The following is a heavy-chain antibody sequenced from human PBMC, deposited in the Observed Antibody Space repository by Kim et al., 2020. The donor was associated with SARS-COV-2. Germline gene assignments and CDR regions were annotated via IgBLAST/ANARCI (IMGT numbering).Heavy chain of an antibody. Sequence: GGSLRLSCEGSGFDFDTFAITWVRQVPGKGLEWVSRITAHNVVMYYAASVKGRFTATRDNSRAYLHMRDLRAEDTATYYCAKGLQSHAYWVAIDVWGQGT. CDR3: AKGLQSHAYWVAIDV. J-gene: IGHJ6*02. V-gene: IGHV3-23*01. CDR2: ITAHNVVM. D-gene: IGHD3-16*01. CDR1: GFDFDTFA.